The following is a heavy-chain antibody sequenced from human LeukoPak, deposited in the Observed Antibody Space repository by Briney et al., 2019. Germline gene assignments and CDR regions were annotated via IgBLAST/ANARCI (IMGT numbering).Heavy chain of an antibody. Sequence: SQTLSLTCAISGDSVSSDSAAWHWIRQSPSRGLEWLGRTYYRSNYYSNYAASVRRRITINPDTSKNQFSLQLNSVAPEDTAVYYCARVGKLGMLDYWDQGTLVTVSS. CDR2: TYYRSNYYS. V-gene: IGHV6-1*01. CDR3: ARVGKLGMLDY. J-gene: IGHJ4*02. CDR1: GDSVSSDSAA. D-gene: IGHD7-27*01.